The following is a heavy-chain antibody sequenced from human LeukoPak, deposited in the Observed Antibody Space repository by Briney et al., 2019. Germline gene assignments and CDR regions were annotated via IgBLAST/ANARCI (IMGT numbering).Heavy chain of an antibody. CDR3: AKGRFLEWLPGNWFDP. D-gene: IGHD3-3*01. Sequence: PGGSLRLSCAASGFTFSSYAMSWVRQAPGKGLEWVSAISGSGGSTYYADSVKGRFTTSRDNSKDTLYLQMNSLRAEDTAVYYCAKGRFLEWLPGNWFDPWGQGTLVTVSS. J-gene: IGHJ5*02. V-gene: IGHV3-23*01. CDR1: GFTFSSYA. CDR2: ISGSGGST.